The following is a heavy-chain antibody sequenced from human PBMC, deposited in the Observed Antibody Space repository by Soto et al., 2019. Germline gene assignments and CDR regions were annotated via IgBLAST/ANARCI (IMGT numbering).Heavy chain of an antibody. CDR1: GFTFDDYT. Sequence: GGSLRLSCAASGFTFDDYTMHWVRQAPGKGLEWVSFISWHGTTTYYADSVKGRFTISRDNSKNSLYLQMNSLRTEDTALYYCAKDIGGRMKWLAYYFDSWGQGTLVTVSS. J-gene: IGHJ4*02. V-gene: IGHV3-43*01. D-gene: IGHD6-19*01. CDR3: AKDIGGRMKWLAYYFDS. CDR2: ISWHGTTT.